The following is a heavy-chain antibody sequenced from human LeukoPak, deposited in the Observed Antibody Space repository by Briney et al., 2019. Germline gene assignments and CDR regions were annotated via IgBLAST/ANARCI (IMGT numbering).Heavy chain of an antibody. Sequence: GGSLRLSCAASGFTFSSYSMNWVRQAPGKGLEWVSSISSSSSYIYYADSVKGRFTISRDNAKNSLYLQMNSLRDEDTAVYYCARDYYDSSGYFYPNAFDIWGQGTMVTVSS. CDR2: ISSSSSYI. V-gene: IGHV3-21*01. J-gene: IGHJ3*02. D-gene: IGHD3-22*01. CDR1: GFTFSSYS. CDR3: ARDYYDSSGYFYPNAFDI.